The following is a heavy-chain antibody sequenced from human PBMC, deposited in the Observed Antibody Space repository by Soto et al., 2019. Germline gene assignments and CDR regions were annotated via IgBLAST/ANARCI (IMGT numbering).Heavy chain of an antibody. CDR3: AKATATGGGAFDF. Sequence: GGSLRLSCAASGFICSSYDMSWVRQAPGKGLEWVSTILVDGRTFYVDSVKGRFTISRDSSQNTVYLQMNSLTAGDTALYYCAKATATGGGAFDFCGKGTRGTVSS. D-gene: IGHD2-8*02. CDR2: ILVDGRT. V-gene: IGHV3-23*01. CDR1: GFICSSYD. J-gene: IGHJ3*01.